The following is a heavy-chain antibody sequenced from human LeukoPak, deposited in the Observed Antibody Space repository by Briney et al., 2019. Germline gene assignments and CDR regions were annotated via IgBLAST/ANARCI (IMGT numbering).Heavy chain of an antibody. D-gene: IGHD1-26*01. J-gene: IGHJ4*02. V-gene: IGHV3-30-3*01. CDR1: GFTFSSYA. CDR3: RGGGVDY. CDR2: ISYDGSNK. Sequence: PGGSLRLSCAASGFTFSSYAMHWVRQAPGKGLEWVAVISYDGSNKYYADSVKGRFTISRDNSKNTLYLQMNSLRAEDTAVYYCRGGGVDYWGQGTLVTVSS.